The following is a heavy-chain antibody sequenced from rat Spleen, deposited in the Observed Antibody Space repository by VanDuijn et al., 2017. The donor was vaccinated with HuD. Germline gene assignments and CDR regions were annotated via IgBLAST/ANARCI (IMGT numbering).Heavy chain of an antibody. Sequence: EVQLAETGGGLVQPGRSLKLSCVVSGFTFSSYWMYWIRQAPGKGLEWVSSIVPEGGRTYYPDSVKGRFTISRANSENTVYLQMNSLRSEDTATYYCAVAGYGYWGQGVMVTVSS. CDR2: IVPEGGRT. V-gene: IGHV5-58*01. D-gene: IGHD1-7*01. J-gene: IGHJ2*01. CDR1: GFTFSSYW. CDR3: AVAGYGY.